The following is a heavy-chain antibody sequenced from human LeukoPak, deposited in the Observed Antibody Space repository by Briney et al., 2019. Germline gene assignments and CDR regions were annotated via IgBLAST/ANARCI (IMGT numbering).Heavy chain of an antibody. V-gene: IGHV4-34*01. CDR3: ARGVSGGAYAHWFDP. Sequence: SETLSLTCAVYGGSFSGYYWSWIRQPPGKGLEWIGEINHSGSTNYNPSLKSRVTISVDTSKNQFSLKLSSVTAADTAVYYCARGVSGGAYAHWFDPWGQGTLVTVPS. CDR2: INHSGST. D-gene: IGHD3-16*01. CDR1: GGSFSGYY. J-gene: IGHJ5*02.